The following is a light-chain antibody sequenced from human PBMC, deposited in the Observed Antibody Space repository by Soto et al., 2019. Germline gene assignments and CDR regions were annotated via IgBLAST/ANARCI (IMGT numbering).Light chain of an antibody. CDR3: QQYDNLPIT. CDR1: QDISNY. J-gene: IGKJ5*01. Sequence: DIQMTQSPSSLSASVGDRVTITCQASQDISNYLNWYQQKPGKAPKLLLYDASNLETGVPSRFSGSGSGTDFTFTISSLQPEDIATYYGQQYDNLPITVGQGTRLEIK. V-gene: IGKV1-33*01. CDR2: DAS.